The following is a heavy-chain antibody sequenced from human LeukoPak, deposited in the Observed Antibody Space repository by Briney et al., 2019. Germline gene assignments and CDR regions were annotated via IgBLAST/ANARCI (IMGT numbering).Heavy chain of an antibody. V-gene: IGHV3-23*01. CDR2: ISGSGGGT. D-gene: IGHD2-15*01. CDR3: AKDRASKDIVVMVPATGEFDY. CDR1: GFTFSYFW. Sequence: GGSLRLSCAASGFTFSYFWMHWFRQTPGKGLEWVSGISGSGGGTYYADSVKGRFTISRDNSKNTLYLQMNSLRAEDTAVYYCAKDRASKDIVVMVPATGEFDYWGQGTLVTVSS. J-gene: IGHJ4*02.